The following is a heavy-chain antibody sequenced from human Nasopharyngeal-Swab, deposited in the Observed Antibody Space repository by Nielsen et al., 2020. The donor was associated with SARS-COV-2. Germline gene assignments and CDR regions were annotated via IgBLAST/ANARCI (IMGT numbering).Heavy chain of an antibody. Sequence: PSVKVSCKVSGYTLTELSMHWVRQAPGKGLEWMGGFDPEDGETIYAQKFQGRVTMTEDTSTDTAYMELSSLRSEDTAVYYCATAGSPANYYDSSGYYYINWFDPWGQGTLVTVSS. D-gene: IGHD3-22*01. V-gene: IGHV1-24*01. CDR2: FDPEDGET. CDR1: GYTLTELS. CDR3: ATAGSPANYYDSSGYYYINWFDP. J-gene: IGHJ5*02.